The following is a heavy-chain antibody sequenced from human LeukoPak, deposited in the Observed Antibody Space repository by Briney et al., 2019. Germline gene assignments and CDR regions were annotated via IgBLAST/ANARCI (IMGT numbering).Heavy chain of an antibody. J-gene: IGHJ4*02. CDR2: INHSGST. Sequence: SETLSLTCAVYGGSFSGYYWSWIRQPPGKGLEWIGEINHSGSTNYNPSLKSRITISVDMSKNQFSLKLSSVTAADTAVYYCARGYCSGGSCHFDYWGQGTLVTVSS. CDR3: ARGYCSGGSCHFDY. V-gene: IGHV4-34*01. D-gene: IGHD2-15*01. CDR1: GGSFSGYY.